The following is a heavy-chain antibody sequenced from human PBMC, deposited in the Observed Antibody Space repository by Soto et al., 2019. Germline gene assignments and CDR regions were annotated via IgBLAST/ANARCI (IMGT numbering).Heavy chain of an antibody. CDR1: GDSFNTYY. D-gene: IGHD2-2*02. Sequence: SETLSLTCTVSGDSFNTYYWGWIRQPPGKGLEWIGSIYYSGSTYYNPSLKSRVTISVDTSKNQFSLKLSSVTAADTAVYYCARHVRGRLGYCSSTSSYKLTWFDPWGQGTLVTVSS. V-gene: IGHV4-39*01. CDR2: IYYSGST. J-gene: IGHJ5*02. CDR3: ARHVRGRLGYCSSTSSYKLTWFDP.